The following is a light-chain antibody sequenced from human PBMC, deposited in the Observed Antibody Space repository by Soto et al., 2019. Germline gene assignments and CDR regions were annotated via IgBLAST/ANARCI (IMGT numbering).Light chain of an antibody. CDR1: QSISAW. CDR3: HSRA. J-gene: IGKJ5*01. CDR2: DAS. Sequence: DVQMTQSPSTLSAPAGDRVTITCRASQSISAWLAWYQQKPGKAPKLLIYDASTLESGVPSRFSGSGSETEITLTISRLQPDDFATYFCHSRAFGQGARVEIK. V-gene: IGKV1-5*01.